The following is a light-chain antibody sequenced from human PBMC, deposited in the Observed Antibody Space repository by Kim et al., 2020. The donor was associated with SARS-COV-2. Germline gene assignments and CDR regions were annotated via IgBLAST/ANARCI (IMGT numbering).Light chain of an antibody. V-gene: IGLV3-9*01. Sequence: SYELTQPLSLSVALGQTAKITCAGNNIGDYNVHWYQKKAGQAPALVIYGDYKRPSGVPERFSGSNSGITATLTITRAQVGDEADYYCQVGAGQGGVVFGGGTQLTVL. CDR3: QVGAGQGGVV. CDR2: GDY. CDR1: NIGDYN. J-gene: IGLJ2*01.